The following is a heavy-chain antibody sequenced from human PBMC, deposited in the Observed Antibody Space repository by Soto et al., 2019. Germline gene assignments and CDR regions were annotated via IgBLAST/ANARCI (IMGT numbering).Heavy chain of an antibody. V-gene: IGHV4-59*01. CDR3: ARDTITIFGVDYYGMDV. J-gene: IGHJ6*02. CDR1: GGSISSYY. Sequence: SETLSLTCTVSGGSISSYYWSWIRQPPGKGLEWIGYNYYSGSTNYNPSLKSRVTISVDTSKNQFSLKLSSVTAADTAVYYCARDTITIFGVDYYGMDVWGQGTTVTVSS. CDR2: NYYSGST. D-gene: IGHD3-3*01.